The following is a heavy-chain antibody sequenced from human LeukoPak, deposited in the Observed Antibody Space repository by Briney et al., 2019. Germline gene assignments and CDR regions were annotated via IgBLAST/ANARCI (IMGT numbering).Heavy chain of an antibody. V-gene: IGHV4-61*09. CDR2: IHNSGST. D-gene: IGHD3-22*01. J-gene: IGHJ4*02. CDR3: ARIVRYYYDSSGYSPDY. Sequence: PSETLSLTCTVSGGSISSGSYCWSWIRQPAGKGLEWIGHIHNSGSTNYNPSLKSRVTISVDTSKNQLSLKVSSVTAADTAVYYCARIVRYYYDSSGYSPDYWGQGTLVTVSS. CDR1: GGSISSGSYC.